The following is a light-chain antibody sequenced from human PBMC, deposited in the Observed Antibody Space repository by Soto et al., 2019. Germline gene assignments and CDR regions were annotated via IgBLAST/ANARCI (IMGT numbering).Light chain of an antibody. CDR3: QQYNNWPRT. V-gene: IGKV3-15*01. CDR1: QSVSSN. Sequence: EMVMTQSPATLSVSPGERATLSYRASQSVSSNLAWYQQKPGQAPRLLIYGASTRATGIPARFSGSGSGKEFTLTISSLQSEDFAVYYCQQYNNWPRTFGQGTKLEIK. CDR2: GAS. J-gene: IGKJ2*01.